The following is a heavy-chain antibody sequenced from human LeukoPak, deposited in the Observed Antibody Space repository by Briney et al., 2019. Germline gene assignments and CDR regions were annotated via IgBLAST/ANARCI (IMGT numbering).Heavy chain of an antibody. CDR2: ISGSGGST. J-gene: IGHJ6*03. CDR3: ARPRYGSGSNMDYYMDV. Sequence: GGSLRLSCEASGFTFSSYGMSWVRQAPGKGLEWVSAISGSGGSTYYADSVKGRFTISRDNSKNTLYLQMNSLRAEDTAVYYCARPRYGSGSNMDYYMDVWGKETTVTISS. CDR1: GFTFSSYG. D-gene: IGHD3-10*01. V-gene: IGHV3-23*01.